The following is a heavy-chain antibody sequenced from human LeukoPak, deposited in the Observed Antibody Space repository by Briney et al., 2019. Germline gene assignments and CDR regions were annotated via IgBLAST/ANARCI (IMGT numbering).Heavy chain of an antibody. D-gene: IGHD6-19*01. CDR2: ISYDGSNK. V-gene: IGHV3-30*04. Sequence: HPGGSLRLSCAASGFTLSSFAMHWIRQAPGEGLEWVAAISYDGSNKDYSDSMKGRFTISKDNSKNTVYLQMSSLRIDDTAVYYCAREGIPVAGAFNYRWFDPWGQGTLVTVSS. CDR1: GFTLSSFA. CDR3: AREGIPVAGAFNYRWFDP. J-gene: IGHJ5*02.